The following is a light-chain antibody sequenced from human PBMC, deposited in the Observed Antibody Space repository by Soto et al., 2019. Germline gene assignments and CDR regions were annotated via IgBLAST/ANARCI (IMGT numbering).Light chain of an antibody. CDR3: SSYTSSSTLAV. J-gene: IGLJ7*02. V-gene: IGLV2-14*01. CDR2: EVS. CDR1: SSDVGGYNY. Sequence: QSALTQPASVSGSPGQSITISCTGTSSDVGGYNYVSWYQQHPGKAPKLMIYEVSNRPSGVSNRFSGSKSGNTATLTTSGLQAEDEADYYCSSYTSSSTLAVFGGGTQLTAL.